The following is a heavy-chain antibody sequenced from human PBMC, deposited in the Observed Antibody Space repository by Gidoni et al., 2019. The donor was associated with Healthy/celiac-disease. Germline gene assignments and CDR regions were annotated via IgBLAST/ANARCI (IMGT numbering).Heavy chain of an antibody. CDR1: GGSISSSSDY. Sequence: QLQLQESGPGLVKPSETLSLTCTVSGGSISSSSDYWGWIRQAPGKWLEWIGSTYYSGSTYYNPSLKSRVTISVDTSKNQFSLKLSSVTAADTAVYYCARDRRRYSNYVYFDYWGQGTLVTVSS. D-gene: IGHD4-4*01. J-gene: IGHJ4*02. V-gene: IGHV4-39*07. CDR3: ARDRRRYSNYVYFDY. CDR2: TYYSGST.